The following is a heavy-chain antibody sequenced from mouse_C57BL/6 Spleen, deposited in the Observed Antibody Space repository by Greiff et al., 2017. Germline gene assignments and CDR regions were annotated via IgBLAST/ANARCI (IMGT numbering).Heavy chain of an antibody. J-gene: IGHJ4*01. CDR2: IDPEDGET. CDR3: ARAMDY. V-gene: IGHV14-2*01. CDR1: GFNIKDYY. Sequence: VQLKQSGAELVKPGASVKLSCTASGFNIKDYYMHWVKQRTEQGLEWIGRIDPEDGETKYAPKCQGKGTITADTTSNTAHLQLSSLTSEDTAVYYCARAMDYWGQGTSVTVSS.